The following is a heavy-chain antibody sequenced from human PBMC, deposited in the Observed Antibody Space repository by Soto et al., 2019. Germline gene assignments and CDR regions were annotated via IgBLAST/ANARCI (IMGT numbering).Heavy chain of an antibody. Sequence: QVQLLESGGGVVQPGRSLRLSCVASGFTLTNNGMHWVRQAPGQGLEWVAVISSDGSSYYYGDSVRGRLTISRDTSKNTLVLGMNNLTTANKAVYYWAKDRGLAESGTWSHYYYGMDVWGQGTSVTVS. J-gene: IGHJ6*02. V-gene: IGHV3-30*18. D-gene: IGHD1-26*01. CDR3: AKDRGLAESGTWSHYYYGMDV. CDR2: ISSDGSSY. CDR1: GFTLTNNG.